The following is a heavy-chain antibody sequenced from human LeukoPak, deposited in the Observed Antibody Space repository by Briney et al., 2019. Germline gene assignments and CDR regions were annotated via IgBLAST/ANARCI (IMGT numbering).Heavy chain of an antibody. CDR1: GFTFSSYA. CDR2: ISYDGSNK. J-gene: IGHJ4*02. Sequence: PGGSLRLSCAASGFTFSSYAMHWVRQAPGKGLEWVAVISYDGSNKYYADSVKGRFTIPRDNAKNTLYLQMNSLRAEDTAVYYCARRGYSSGWYEYWGQGTLVTVSS. D-gene: IGHD6-19*01. V-gene: IGHV3-30-3*01. CDR3: ARRGYSSGWYEY.